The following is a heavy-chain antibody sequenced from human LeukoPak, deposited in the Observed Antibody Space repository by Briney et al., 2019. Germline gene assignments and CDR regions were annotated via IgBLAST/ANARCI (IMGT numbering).Heavy chain of an antibody. CDR2: INPNSGGT. CDR3: ARDPGLTIFGVVSPPDY. J-gene: IGHJ4*02. Sequence: ASVKVSCKASGYTFTRYYMHWVRQAPGQGLEWMGWINPNSGGTNYAQKFQGRVTMTRDTSISTAYMELSRLRSDDTAVYYCARDPGLTIFGVVSPPDYWGQGTLVTVSS. V-gene: IGHV1-2*02. D-gene: IGHD3-3*01. CDR1: GYTFTRYY.